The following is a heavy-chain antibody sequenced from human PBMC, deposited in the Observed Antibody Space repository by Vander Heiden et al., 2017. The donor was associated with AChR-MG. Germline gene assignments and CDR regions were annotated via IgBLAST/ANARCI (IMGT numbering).Heavy chain of an antibody. CDR3: ARGRRVTTHFDY. CDR2: INHSGST. D-gene: IGHD4-17*01. V-gene: IGHV4-34*01. J-gene: IGHJ4*02. CDR1: GGSFSGYY. Sequence: QVQLQQWGAGLLKPSETLSLTCAVYGGSFSGYYWSWIRQPPGKGLEWIGEINHSGSTNYNPSLKSRVTISVDTSKNQFSLKLSSVTAADTAVYYCARGRRVTTHFDYWGQGTLVTVSS.